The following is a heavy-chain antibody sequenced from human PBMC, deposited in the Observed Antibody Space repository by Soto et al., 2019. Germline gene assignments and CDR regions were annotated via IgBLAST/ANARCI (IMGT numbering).Heavy chain of an antibody. J-gene: IGHJ3*02. CDR3: ARGGGVGVAGAAAFDM. Sequence: QLHLVQSGAVVKKPGASVTVSCSASGYPVTAYYMHWVRQAPGRGLEWMGGINPATGAAKYTQTFPGRVTRTRATSTSTVFMEPRGLTSEDTAVFYWARGGGVGVAGAAAFDMWGQGTLVTVSS. CDR2: INPATGAA. CDR1: GYPVTAYY. D-gene: IGHD3-3*01. V-gene: IGHV1-2*02.